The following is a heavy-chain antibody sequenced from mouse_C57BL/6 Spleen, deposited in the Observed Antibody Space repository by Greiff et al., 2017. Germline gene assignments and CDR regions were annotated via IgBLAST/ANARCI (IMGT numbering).Heavy chain of an antibody. CDR1: GYTFTSYT. J-gene: IGHJ2*01. D-gene: IGHD1-1*01. CDR2: INPSSGYT. CDR3: ARWGYGSSPFDY. Sequence: VKLMESGAELARPGASVKMSCKASGYTFTSYTMHWVKQRPGQGLEWIGYINPSSGYTKYNQKFKDKATLTADKSSSTAYMQLSSLTSEDSAVYYCARWGYGSSPFDYWGQGTTLTVSS. V-gene: IGHV1-4*01.